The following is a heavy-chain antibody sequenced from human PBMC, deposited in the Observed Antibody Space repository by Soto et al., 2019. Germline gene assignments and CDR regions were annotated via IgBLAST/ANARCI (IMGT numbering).Heavy chain of an antibody. CDR2: ISGSGGST. D-gene: IGHD3-10*01. Sequence: PXGSLRLSFAASGFTFNNYSMTWVRQAPGKGLEWVSAISGSGGSTYYADSVKGRFTISRDNSTNTLYLQMNSLRVEDTAVYYCAGSFGDHWGQGTLVTVSS. J-gene: IGHJ4*02. CDR1: GFTFNNYS. CDR3: AGSFGDH. V-gene: IGHV3-23*01.